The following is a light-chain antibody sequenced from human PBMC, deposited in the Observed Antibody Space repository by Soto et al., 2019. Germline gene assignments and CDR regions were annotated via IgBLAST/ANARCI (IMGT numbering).Light chain of an antibody. CDR1: SSDIGGYKY. J-gene: IGLJ1*01. CDR3: SSYTSINTHV. CDR2: DVS. V-gene: IGLV2-14*01. Sequence: ALTQPASVSGSPGQSITISCTGTSSDIGGYKYVSWYQQKPDKAPKLMIYDVSYRPSGVSDRFSGSKSGNTASLTISGLQAEDEDDYYCSSYTSINTHVFGTGTKVTVL.